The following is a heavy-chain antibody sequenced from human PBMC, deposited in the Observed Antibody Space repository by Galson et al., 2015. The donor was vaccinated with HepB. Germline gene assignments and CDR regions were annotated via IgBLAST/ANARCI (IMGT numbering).Heavy chain of an antibody. CDR3: ARDSVDIVVVPAAEYNWNGDYYYGMDV. J-gene: IGHJ6*02. V-gene: IGHV1-69*13. CDR2: IIPIFGTA. CDR1: GGTFSSYA. D-gene: IGHD2-2*03. Sequence: SVKVSCKASGGTFSSYAISWVRQAPGQGLEWMGGIIPIFGTANYAQKFQGRVTITADESTSTAYMELSSLRSEDTAVYYCARDSVDIVVVPAAEYNWNGDYYYGMDVWGQGTTVTVSS.